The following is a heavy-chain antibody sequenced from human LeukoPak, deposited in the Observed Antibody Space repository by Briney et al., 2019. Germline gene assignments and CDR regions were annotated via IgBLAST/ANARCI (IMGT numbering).Heavy chain of an antibody. J-gene: IGHJ6*02. Sequence: SETLSLTCTVSGGSISSYYWSWIRQPPGKGLEWIGYIYYSGSTNYNPSLKSRVTISVDTSKNQFSLKLSSVTAADTAVHYCARVAYCGGDCYPYYYYGMDVWGQGTTVTVSS. CDR1: GGSISSYY. CDR2: IYYSGST. CDR3: ARVAYCGGDCYPYYYYGMDV. V-gene: IGHV4-59*01. D-gene: IGHD2-21*02.